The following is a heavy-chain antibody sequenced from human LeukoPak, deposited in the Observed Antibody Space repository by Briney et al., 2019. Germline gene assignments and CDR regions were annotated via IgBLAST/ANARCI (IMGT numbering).Heavy chain of an antibody. CDR3: ARDNVIAAAADDAFDT. V-gene: IGHV3-30*03. D-gene: IGHD6-13*01. CDR2: ISYDGSNK. J-gene: IGHJ3*02. Sequence: GGSLRLSCAASGFTFSSYGMHWVRQAPGKGLEWVAVISYDGSNKYYADSVKGRFTISRDNAKNSLYLQMNSLRAEDTAVYYCARDNVIAAAADDAFDTWGQGTMVTVSS. CDR1: GFTFSSYG.